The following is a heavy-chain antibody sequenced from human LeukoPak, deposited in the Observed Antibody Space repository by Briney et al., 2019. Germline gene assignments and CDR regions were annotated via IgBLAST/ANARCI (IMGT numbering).Heavy chain of an antibody. V-gene: IGHV3-23*01. J-gene: IGHJ4*02. CDR1: GFSFSTYA. CDR2: TSGNGAKT. D-gene: IGHD2-21*02. CDR3: VREDTPATANY. Sequence: GGSLRLSCAASGFSFSTYALSWVRQAPGKGLEWVSATSGNGAKTYYADSVRGRFTISRDNSKDTLFLQMHSLRPGDTAVYYCVREDTPATANYWGQGTLVTISS.